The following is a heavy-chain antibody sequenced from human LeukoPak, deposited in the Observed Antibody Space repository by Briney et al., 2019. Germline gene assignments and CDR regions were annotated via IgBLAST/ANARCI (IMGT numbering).Heavy chain of an antibody. V-gene: IGHV3-23*01. D-gene: IGHD1-26*01. Sequence: GGSLRLSCAASGFTSSRFAMSWVRQAPGKGLEWVSAIRGSGDRTHYADSVKGRFTISRDNSKNTLYLQMNSLRAEDTAVYYCAKDSKIVGATFRSYHYMDVWGKGTAVTVSS. CDR3: AKDSKIVGATFRSYHYMDV. J-gene: IGHJ6*03. CDR1: GFTSSRFA. CDR2: IRGSGDRT.